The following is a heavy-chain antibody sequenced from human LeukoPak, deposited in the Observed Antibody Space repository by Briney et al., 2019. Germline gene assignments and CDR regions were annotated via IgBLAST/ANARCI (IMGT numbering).Heavy chain of an antibody. D-gene: IGHD6-19*01. CDR3: ARDYGIAVADNYYYYGMDV. J-gene: IGHJ6*02. Sequence: SETLSLTCAVSGGSFSGYYWTWIRQPAGKGLEWIGRIYTSGSTNYNPSLKSRVTMSVDTSKNQFSLKLSSVTAADTAVYYCARDYGIAVADNYYYYGMDVWGQGTTVTVSS. CDR1: GGSFSGYY. CDR2: IYTSGST. V-gene: IGHV4-4*07.